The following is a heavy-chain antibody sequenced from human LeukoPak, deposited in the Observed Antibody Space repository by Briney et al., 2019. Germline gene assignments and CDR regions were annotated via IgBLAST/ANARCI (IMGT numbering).Heavy chain of an antibody. CDR2: SNPNSGGT. V-gene: IGHV1-2*02. D-gene: IGHD6-13*01. CDR1: GYAFSHYY. CDR3: ARDRLAAAATEYNWFDP. J-gene: IGHJ5*02. Sequence: SVRVSCKASGYAFSHYYMHWVRQAPGQGVEWMGWSNPNSGGTNSAQKFQGRVTMTRDTSISTAYMELSTLRSDNTAVYYCARDRLAAAATEYNWFDPWGQGTLVTVSS.